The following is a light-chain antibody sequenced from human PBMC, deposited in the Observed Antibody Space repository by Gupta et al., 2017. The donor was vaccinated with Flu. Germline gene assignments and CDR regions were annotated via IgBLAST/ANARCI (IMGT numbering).Light chain of an antibody. J-gene: IGKJ1*01. Sequence: ISSWLAWYQQKPGKAPKLLIYKASSLESGVPSRFSGSGSGTEFTLTISSLQPDDFATYYCQQYNSYPWTFGQGTKVEIK. CDR3: QQYNSYPWT. CDR1: ISSW. CDR2: KAS. V-gene: IGKV1-5*03.